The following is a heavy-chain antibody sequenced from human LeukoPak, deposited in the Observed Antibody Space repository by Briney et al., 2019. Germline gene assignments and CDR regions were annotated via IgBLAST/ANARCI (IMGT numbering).Heavy chain of an antibody. Sequence: QPPGKGLEWIGSIYYSGRTYYNPSLKSRVTISVDTSKNQFSLKLSSVTAADTAVYYCARVATAGTYYFDYWGQGTLVTVSS. V-gene: IGHV4-38-2*02. CDR3: ARVATAGTYYFDY. J-gene: IGHJ4*02. CDR2: IYYSGRT. D-gene: IGHD6-13*01.